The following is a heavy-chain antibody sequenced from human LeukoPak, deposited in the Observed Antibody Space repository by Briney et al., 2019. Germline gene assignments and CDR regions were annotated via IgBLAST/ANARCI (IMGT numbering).Heavy chain of an antibody. Sequence: KPSETLSLTCAVYGGSFSGYYWSWIRQPPGKGLEWIGEINHSGSTNYNPSLKSRVTISVDTSKNQFSLKLSSVTAADTAVYYCARRRAIGYCSGGSCYYPSYFDYWGQGTLVTVSS. CDR3: ARRRAIGYCSGGSCYYPSYFDY. D-gene: IGHD2-15*01. J-gene: IGHJ4*02. V-gene: IGHV4-34*01. CDR1: GGSFSGYY. CDR2: INHSGST.